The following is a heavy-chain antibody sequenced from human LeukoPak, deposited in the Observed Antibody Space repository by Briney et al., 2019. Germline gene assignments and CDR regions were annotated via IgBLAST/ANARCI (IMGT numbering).Heavy chain of an antibody. V-gene: IGHV3-15*01. D-gene: IGHD3-22*01. Sequence: PGGSLRLSCAASGFTFSDAWMSWVRQAPGKGLEWVGRIKSKTDGGIIDYAAPVKGRFIISRDDSKYTLYLQMNSLRAEDTAVYYCARDRGHSSGYHSHFDYWGQGTLVTVSS. CDR3: ARDRGHSSGYHSHFDY. J-gene: IGHJ4*02. CDR1: GFTFSDAW. CDR2: IKSKTDGGII.